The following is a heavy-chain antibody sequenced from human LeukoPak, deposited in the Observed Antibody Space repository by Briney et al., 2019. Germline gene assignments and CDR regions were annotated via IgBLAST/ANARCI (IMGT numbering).Heavy chain of an antibody. J-gene: IGHJ3*02. Sequence: SETLSLTCTVPGGSISDAGYYWTCIRQQLGKGLEWIGYMHYSGATHYRPSLKSGVTISVATAKNHISLKLSSVTAADTAMYYCARRVPDSTLPGIAFDIWGQGPMVPVSS. D-gene: IGHD2/OR15-2a*01. CDR2: MHYSGAT. V-gene: IGHV4-31*03. CDR1: GGSISDAGYY. CDR3: ARRVPDSTLPGIAFDI.